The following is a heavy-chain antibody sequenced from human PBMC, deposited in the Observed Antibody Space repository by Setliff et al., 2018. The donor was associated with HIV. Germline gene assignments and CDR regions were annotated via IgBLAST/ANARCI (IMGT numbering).Heavy chain of an antibody. CDR1: GFTFSSYW. V-gene: IGHV3-7*03. CDR3: ATDSSGYYLGGFDY. J-gene: IGHJ4*02. Sequence: PGGSLRLSCAASGFTFSSYWMSWVRQAPGKGLEWVANIKQDGSEKYYVDSVKGRFTISRDNSKNKVYLQMNNLRAEDTAVYYCATDSSGYYLGGFDYWGQGTLVTVSS. D-gene: IGHD3-22*01. CDR2: IKQDGSEK.